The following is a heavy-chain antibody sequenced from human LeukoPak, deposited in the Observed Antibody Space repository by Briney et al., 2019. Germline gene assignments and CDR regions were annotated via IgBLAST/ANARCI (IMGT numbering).Heavy chain of an antibody. D-gene: IGHD3-10*01. V-gene: IGHV4-59*08. Sequence: SETLSLTCTVSGGSISSYYWSWIRQPPGKGLEWIGYIYYSGSTNYNPSPKSRVTISVDTSKNQFSLKLSSVTAADTAVYYCARHSEYYYGSGNAFDIWGQGTMVTVSS. CDR1: GGSISSYY. J-gene: IGHJ3*02. CDR2: IYYSGST. CDR3: ARHSEYYYGSGNAFDI.